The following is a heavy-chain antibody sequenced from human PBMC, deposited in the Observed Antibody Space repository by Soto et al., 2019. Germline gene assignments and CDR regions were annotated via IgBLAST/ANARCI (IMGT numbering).Heavy chain of an antibody. CDR1: GYSFTNYG. CDR2: ISGYNGDT. V-gene: IGHV1-18*01. D-gene: IGHD2-2*01. Sequence: ASVKVSFKASGYSFTNYGISWVRQAPGQGLEWMGWISGYNGDTNYIQKFQGRVTMTTDTSTTTVYMELRSLRSDDTAIYYCARWSCSSTSCSPFDFWGQRTLDTVSS. J-gene: IGHJ4*02. CDR3: ARWSCSSTSCSPFDF.